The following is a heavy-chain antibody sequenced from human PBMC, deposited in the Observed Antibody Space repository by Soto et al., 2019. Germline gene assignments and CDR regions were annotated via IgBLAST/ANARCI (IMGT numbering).Heavy chain of an antibody. CDR2: IYYHGDT. Sequence: QLQLLESGPGLVKPSETLSLTCTVSGGSIRSALYYWGWIRQPPGQGLEWIGNIYYHGDTYYNPFIQSRVSISVDTPRNQISLRLSYVTAGDTAVYYCARLTLDGTRYFDYWGQGAVVTVSS. CDR3: ARLTLDGTRYFDY. D-gene: IGHD1-1*01. CDR1: GGSIRSALYY. V-gene: IGHV4-39*01. J-gene: IGHJ4*02.